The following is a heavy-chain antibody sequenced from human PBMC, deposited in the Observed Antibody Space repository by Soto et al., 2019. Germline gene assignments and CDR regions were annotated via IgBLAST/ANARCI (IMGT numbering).Heavy chain of an antibody. CDR3: ASRPPDVKCYGVFDF. V-gene: IGHV3-7*03. Sequence: EVQLVESGGGLVQPGGSLRLSCAVSGITFNRHWMTWVRQAPVKGLEWVANINEDGSARFYVDSVKGRFTISRDNGKNSLFLQMNDLRADDTALYYCASRPPDVKCYGVFDFWGQGAMVTVSS. J-gene: IGHJ4*02. CDR1: GITFNRHW. CDR2: INEDGSAR. D-gene: IGHD3-3*01.